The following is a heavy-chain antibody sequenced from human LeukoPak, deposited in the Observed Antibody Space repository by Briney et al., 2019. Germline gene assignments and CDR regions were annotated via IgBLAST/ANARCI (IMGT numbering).Heavy chain of an antibody. J-gene: IGHJ4*02. V-gene: IGHV1-69*13. CDR1: GGVFTTYA. D-gene: IGHD2-21*01. CDR3: TIIPNVILFTHYFEY. CDR2: IIPFLGTT. Sequence: ASVKVSCKASGGVFTTYAISWVRQAPGQGLEWMGGIIPFLGTTNYAQKFQGRVTITADEPTRTAYMELTYLRSDDTAVYYCTIIPNVILFTHYFEYWGQGTLVTVSS.